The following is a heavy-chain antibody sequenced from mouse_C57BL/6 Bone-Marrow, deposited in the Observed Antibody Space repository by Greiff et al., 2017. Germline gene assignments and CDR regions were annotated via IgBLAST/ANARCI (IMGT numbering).Heavy chain of an antibody. V-gene: IGHV1-55*01. CDR1: GYTFTSYW. J-gene: IGHJ1*01. Sequence: QVQLQQSGAELVKPGASVKMSCKASGYTFTSYWITWVKQRPGQGLEWIGDIYPGSGSTNYNEKFKSKATLTVDTSSSTAYMQLSSLTSEDSAVSYCARSCITTVSDVWGPGTSVTVSS. CDR2: IYPGSGST. CDR3: ARSCITTVSDV. D-gene: IGHD1-1*01.